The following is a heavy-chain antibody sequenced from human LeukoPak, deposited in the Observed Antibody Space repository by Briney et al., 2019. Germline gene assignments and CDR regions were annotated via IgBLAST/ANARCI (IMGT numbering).Heavy chain of an antibody. CDR2: TYYRSKWYN. J-gene: IGHJ4*02. Sequence: SQTLSLTCAISGDSVSSNSAAWNWIRQSPSRGLEWLGRTYYRSKWYNDYAVSVKSRITINPDTSKNQFSLQLNSVTAADTAVYYCAKGILVGATGYSFDYWGQGTLVTVSA. CDR3: AKGILVGATGYSFDY. D-gene: IGHD1-26*01. CDR1: GDSVSSNSAA. V-gene: IGHV6-1*01.